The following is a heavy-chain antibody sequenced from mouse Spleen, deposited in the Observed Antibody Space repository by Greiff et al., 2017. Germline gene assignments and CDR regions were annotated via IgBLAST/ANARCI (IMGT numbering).Heavy chain of an antibody. J-gene: IGHJ1*01. Sequence: EVKVEESGGGLVQPGGSRKLSCAASGFTFSSFGMHWVRQAPEKGLEWVAYISSGSSTIYYADTVKGRFTISRDNPKNTLFLQMTSLRSEDTAMYYCARLRDGYFDVWGAGTTVTVSS. V-gene: IGHV5-17*02. CDR2: ISSGSSTI. CDR1: GFTFSSFG. CDR3: ARLRDGYFDV. D-gene: IGHD3-3*01.